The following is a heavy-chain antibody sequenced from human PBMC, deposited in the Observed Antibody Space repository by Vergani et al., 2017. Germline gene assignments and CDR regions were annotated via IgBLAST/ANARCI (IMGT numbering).Heavy chain of an antibody. CDR1: GGTFSNYA. J-gene: IGHJ3*02. CDR3: ARDQWFYGDYSMGAFDI. D-gene: IGHD4-17*01. V-gene: IGHV1-69*01. Sequence: QVQLVQSGAEVKKPGSSVKVSCKASGGTFSNYAISWVRQAPGQGPEWMGGIIPMFGTANYAQKFQGRVTITADESTSTAYMELTSLRSEDTAVYYCARDQWFYGDYSMGAFDIWGQGTMVTVSS. CDR2: IIPMFGTA.